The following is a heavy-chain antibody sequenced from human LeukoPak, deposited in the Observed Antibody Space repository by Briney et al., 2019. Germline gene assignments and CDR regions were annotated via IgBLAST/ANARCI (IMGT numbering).Heavy chain of an antibody. CDR3: TRQQDNNGWSDY. V-gene: IGHV3-74*01. CDR2: ISSDGSVT. J-gene: IGHJ4*02. D-gene: IGHD6-19*01. Sequence: GGSLRLSCAASGFTFSRYAMSWVRQAPGKGLAWVSRISSDGSVTTYADSVKGRFTISSDSAKNTLYLQMNSLRVEDTAVYFCTRQQDNNGWSDYWGRGTLVTVSS. CDR1: GFTFSRYA.